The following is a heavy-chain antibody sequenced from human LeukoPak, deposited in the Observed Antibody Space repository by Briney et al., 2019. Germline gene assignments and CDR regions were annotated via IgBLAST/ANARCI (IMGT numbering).Heavy chain of an antibody. CDR1: GGSISCGGYY. V-gene: IGHV4-31*03. CDR2: IYNSGST. D-gene: IGHD3-10*01. CDR3: ARGERSGVYNNWFDP. Sequence: PSQTLSLTCTVSGGSISCGGYYWTWIRQHPGKGLEWIGYIYNSGSTDYNPSLKSRVIISVDRSKKQFSLKLSSVTAADTAVYYCARGERSGVYNNWFDPWGQGILVTVSS. J-gene: IGHJ5*02.